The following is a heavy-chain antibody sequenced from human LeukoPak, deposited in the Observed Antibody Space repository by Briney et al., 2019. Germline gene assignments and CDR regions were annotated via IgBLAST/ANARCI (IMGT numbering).Heavy chain of an antibody. D-gene: IGHD1-26*01. CDR2: ISGSGGST. Sequence: GGSLRLSCAASGFTFSSYGMHWVRQAPGKGLEWVSGISGSGGSTYYADSVKGRFTISRDNSKNTLYLQMNSLRVGDTAVYYCAKAVGSTLFDYWGQGTLVTVSS. V-gene: IGHV3-23*01. CDR1: GFTFSSYG. J-gene: IGHJ4*02. CDR3: AKAVGSTLFDY.